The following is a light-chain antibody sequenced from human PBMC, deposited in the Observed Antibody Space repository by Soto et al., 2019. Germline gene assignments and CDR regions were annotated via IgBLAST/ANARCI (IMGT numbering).Light chain of an antibody. J-gene: IGKJ1*01. CDR2: GAS. Sequence: MLTQSPGTLSLSPGERATLSCRASQSVSSNYLAWYQQKSGQAPRLLIYGASNRATGIPDRFSGSGSRTDFTLTIRRLEPEDFAVYYCQQYDTSPRTFGQGTKVEFK. CDR1: QSVSSNY. CDR3: QQYDTSPRT. V-gene: IGKV3-20*01.